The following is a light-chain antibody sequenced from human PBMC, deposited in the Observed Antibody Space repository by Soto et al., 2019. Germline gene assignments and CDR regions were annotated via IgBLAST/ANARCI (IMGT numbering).Light chain of an antibody. J-gene: IGKJ3*01. CDR2: AAS. V-gene: IGKV1-9*01. Sequence: DLQLTQSPSFLSASVGDRVTITCRASQGISSYLAWYQQKPGKAPKLLIFAASTLQSGVPSRFSGSGSWKEFTLTLSNLQPEHFEPYYYQRGRSFGPGPKVDI. CDR3: QRGRS. CDR1: QGISSY.